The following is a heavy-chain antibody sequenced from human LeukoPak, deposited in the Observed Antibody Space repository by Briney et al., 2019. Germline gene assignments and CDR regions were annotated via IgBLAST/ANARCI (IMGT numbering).Heavy chain of an antibody. CDR2: INPNSGGT. V-gene: IGHV1-2*02. D-gene: IGHD1-26*01. CDR3: ASRPYSGSYPGSDY. J-gene: IGHJ4*02. Sequence: ASVKVSCKASGYTFTGYYMHWVRQAPGQGLEWMGLINPNSGGTNYAQKFQGRVTMTRDTSISTAYMELSRLRSDDTAVYYCASRPYSGSYPGSDYWGQGTLVTVSS. CDR1: GYTFTGYY.